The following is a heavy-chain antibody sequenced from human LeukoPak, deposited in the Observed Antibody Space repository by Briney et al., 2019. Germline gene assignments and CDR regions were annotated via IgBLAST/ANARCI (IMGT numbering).Heavy chain of an antibody. V-gene: IGHV3-7*03. D-gene: IGHD6-13*01. J-gene: IGHJ6*04. CDR2: IKQDGSEK. Sequence: GGSLRLSCAASGFTFSSYWMSWVRQAPGKGLEWVANIKQDGSEKYYVDSVKGRFTISRDNAKNSLYLQMNSLRAEDTAVYYCARNKRAAARCYYYYYGMDVWGKGTTVTVSS. CDR3: ARNKRAAARCYYYYYGMDV. CDR1: GFTFSSYW.